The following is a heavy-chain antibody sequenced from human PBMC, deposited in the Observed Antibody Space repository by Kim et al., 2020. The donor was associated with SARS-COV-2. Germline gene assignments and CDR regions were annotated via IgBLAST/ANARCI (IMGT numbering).Heavy chain of an antibody. V-gene: IGHV4-31*02. Sequence: TYYNPSLKSRVTISVDTSKNQFSLKLSSVTAADTAVYYCARDPYPGAFDIWGQGTMVTVSS. J-gene: IGHJ3*02. CDR3: ARDPYPGAFDI. CDR2: T.